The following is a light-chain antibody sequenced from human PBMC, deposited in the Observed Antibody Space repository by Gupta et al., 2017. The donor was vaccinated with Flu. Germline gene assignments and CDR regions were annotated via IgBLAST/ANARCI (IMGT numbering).Light chain of an antibody. V-gene: IGKV3-11*01. CDR3: QQRTVWPLMT. J-gene: IGKJ2*01. CDR1: QKIDYD. CDR2: GIT. Sequence: EIVFTPSPAILSLSPGDGATLSCRASQKIDYDLAWYQQKRGQAPRLLIFGITGRDDGTTVRFRGSGSGTDXALTISXREQEEFALYFCQQRTVWPLMTFGXGTRLDI.